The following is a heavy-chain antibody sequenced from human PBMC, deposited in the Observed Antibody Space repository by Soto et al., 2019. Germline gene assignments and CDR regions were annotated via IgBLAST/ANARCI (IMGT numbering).Heavy chain of an antibody. V-gene: IGHV3-23*01. CDR2: ISGSGGST. J-gene: IGHJ4*02. Sequence: EVQLLESGGGLVQPGGSLRLSCAASGFTFSSYAMSWVRQAPGKGLEWVSAISGSGGSTYYADSVKGRFTISRDNSKNTLYLQMNSLRAEDTVVYYCAKGNYYDSSGPIGGFDYWGQGTLVTVSS. CDR1: GFTFSSYA. D-gene: IGHD3-22*01. CDR3: AKGNYYDSSGPIGGFDY.